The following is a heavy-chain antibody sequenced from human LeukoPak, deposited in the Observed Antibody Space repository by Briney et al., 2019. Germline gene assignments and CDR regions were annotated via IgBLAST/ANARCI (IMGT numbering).Heavy chain of an antibody. CDR3: AKDFPSSIVTN. V-gene: IGHV3-23*01. J-gene: IGHJ4*01. Sequence: GGSLRLSCAVSGFTFSDYAMSWVRQAPGKGLAWVSGISNSGHSTYYIASVKGRFTVSRDNSKSTLFLQMNSLRAEDTAVYYCAKDFPSSIVTNWGQGTLVTVSS. CDR2: ISNSGHST. CDR1: GFTFSDYA. D-gene: IGHD6-6*01.